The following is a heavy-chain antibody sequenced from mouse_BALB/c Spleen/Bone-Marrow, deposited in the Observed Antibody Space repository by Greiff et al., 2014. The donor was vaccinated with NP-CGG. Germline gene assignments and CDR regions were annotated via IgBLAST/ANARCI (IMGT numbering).Heavy chain of an antibody. CDR2: IDPANGNT. V-gene: IGHV14-3*02. Sequence: VQLQQSGAELVKPGASVKLSCTASGFNIKDTYIHWVKQRPEQGLEWIGRIDPANGNTKYDPKFQGKATITADTSSNTGNLQLSSLTSEDTAVYYCAMAFYYGNDYWGQGTTLTVSS. J-gene: IGHJ2*01. CDR1: GFNIKDTY. CDR3: AMAFYYGNDY. D-gene: IGHD2-1*01.